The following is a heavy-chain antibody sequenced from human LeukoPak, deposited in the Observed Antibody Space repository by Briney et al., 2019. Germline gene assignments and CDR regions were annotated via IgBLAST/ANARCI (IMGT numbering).Heavy chain of an antibody. CDR2: INPNSGGT. V-gene: IGHV1-2*06. J-gene: IGHJ5*02. Sequence: GASVKVSCKASGYTFTGYYMHWVRQAPGQGLEWMGRINPNSGGTNYAQKFQGRVTITRDTSASTAYMELSSLRSEDTAVYYCARAVVVVAATPIGWFDPWGQGTLVTVSS. D-gene: IGHD2-15*01. CDR1: GYTFTGYY. CDR3: ARAVVVVAATPIGWFDP.